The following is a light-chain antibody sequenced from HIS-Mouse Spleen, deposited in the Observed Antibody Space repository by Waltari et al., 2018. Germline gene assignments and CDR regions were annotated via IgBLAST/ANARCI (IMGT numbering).Light chain of an antibody. CDR2: DDS. Sequence: SYVLTQPPSVSVAPGKTARITCGGNNIGSKSVHWYQQKPGQAPVLVGYDDSDRPSGIPGRFSGSNSGNTATLTSSRVEAGDEADYYCQVWDSSSDHVVFGGGTKLTVL. CDR3: QVWDSSSDHVV. V-gene: IGLV3-21*03. J-gene: IGLJ2*01. CDR1: NIGSKS.